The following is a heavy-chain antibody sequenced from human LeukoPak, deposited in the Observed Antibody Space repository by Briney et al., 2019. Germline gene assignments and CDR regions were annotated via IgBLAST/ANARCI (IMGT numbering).Heavy chain of an antibody. J-gene: IGHJ6*02. CDR2: IYYTGST. V-gene: IGHV4-59*01. Sequence: PSETLSLTCTVSGGSISSYFWSWIRQPPGRGLEYIGYIYYTGSTDYNPSLKGRVTISVDTSKNQLSLKLSSVTAADTAVYYCARGPKYDPGTYSCYYGMDVWGQGTTVTVSS. D-gene: IGHD1-1*01. CDR3: ARGPKYDPGTYSCYYGMDV. CDR1: GGSISSYF.